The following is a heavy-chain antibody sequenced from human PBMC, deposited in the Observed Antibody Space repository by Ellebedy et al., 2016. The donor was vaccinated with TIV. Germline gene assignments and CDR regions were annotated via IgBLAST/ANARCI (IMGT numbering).Heavy chain of an antibody. CDR1: GFTFSSHC. D-gene: IGHD3-10*01. CDR3: ARTYQTAMVRGVISPCDY. J-gene: IGHJ4*02. V-gene: IGHV3-7*01. Sequence: GGSLRLXXAASGFTFSSHCMTWVRQAPGKGLEWVANIKQDGTEEYYVDSVKGRFTISRDNAKNSLYLQMNSLRAEDTAVYYCARTYQTAMVRGVISPCDYWGQGTLVTVSS. CDR2: IKQDGTEE.